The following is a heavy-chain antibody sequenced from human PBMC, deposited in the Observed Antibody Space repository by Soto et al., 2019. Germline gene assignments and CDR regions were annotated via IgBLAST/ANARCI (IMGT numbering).Heavy chain of an antibody. CDR1: GGSISSGGYS. V-gene: IGHV4-30-2*01. Sequence: QLQLQESGSGLVKPSQTLSLTCAVSGGSISSGGYSWSWIRQPPGKGLEWIGYIYHSGSTYYNPSLKSRVTISVDRSKNQFSLKLSSVTAADTAVYYCARAIGYCSGGSCLNWFDPWGQGTLVTVSS. CDR2: IYHSGST. J-gene: IGHJ5*02. CDR3: ARAIGYCSGGSCLNWFDP. D-gene: IGHD2-15*01.